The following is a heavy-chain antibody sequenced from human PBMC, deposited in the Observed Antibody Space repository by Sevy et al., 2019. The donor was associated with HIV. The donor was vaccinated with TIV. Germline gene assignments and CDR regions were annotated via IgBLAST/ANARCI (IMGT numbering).Heavy chain of an antibody. CDR1: GFTFSPYS. CDR2: ICGTGNTI. J-gene: IGHJ4*02. Sequence: GGSLRLSCAASGFTFSPYSMNWIRQAPGKGLEWLSYICGTGNTIYYAGSVKGRFTISRDNAKNSLFLQMNSLRAEDTAVYYCARVPLYSDSHINDYWGQGTLVTVSS. D-gene: IGHD3-22*01. V-gene: IGHV3-48*04. CDR3: ARVPLYSDSHINDY.